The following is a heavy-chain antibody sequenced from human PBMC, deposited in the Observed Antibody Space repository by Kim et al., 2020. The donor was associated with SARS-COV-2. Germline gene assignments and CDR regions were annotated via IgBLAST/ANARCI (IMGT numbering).Heavy chain of an antibody. V-gene: IGHV4-39*01. D-gene: IGHD2-15*01. J-gene: IGHJ5*02. CDR3: ATVVVVAARFNP. Sequence: TYYNPSLKSRVTISVDTSKNQFSLKLISVTAADTAVYYCATVVVVAARFNPWGPGTLVTVSS. CDR2: T.